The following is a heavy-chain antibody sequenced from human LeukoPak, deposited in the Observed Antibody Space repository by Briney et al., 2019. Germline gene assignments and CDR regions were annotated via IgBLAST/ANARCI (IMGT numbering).Heavy chain of an antibody. V-gene: IGHV3-23*01. Sequence: GGSLRLSCAASGFTFSSYAMSWVRQAPGKGLEWVSAIGGSGDSTYYADSVKGRFTISRDNSKNTLYLQMDSLRAEDTAVYYCAKLTNYDSSGFDPWGQGTLVTVSS. CDR3: AKLTNYDSSGFDP. CDR1: GFTFSSYA. D-gene: IGHD3-22*01. CDR2: IGGSGDST. J-gene: IGHJ5*02.